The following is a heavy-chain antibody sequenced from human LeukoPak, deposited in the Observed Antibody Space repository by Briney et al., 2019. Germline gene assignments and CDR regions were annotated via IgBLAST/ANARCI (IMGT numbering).Heavy chain of an antibody. CDR3: TRIVGSFGY. Sequence: GGSLRLSCAASGFTFSSYWMHWVRQAPGKGLVWVSRINSDGSTADYADSAKGRFTISRDNAKNTLYLQMNSLGAEDTAVYYCTRIVGSFGYWGQGTLVTVSS. V-gene: IGHV3-74*01. D-gene: IGHD1-26*01. CDR2: INSDGSTA. J-gene: IGHJ4*02. CDR1: GFTFSSYW.